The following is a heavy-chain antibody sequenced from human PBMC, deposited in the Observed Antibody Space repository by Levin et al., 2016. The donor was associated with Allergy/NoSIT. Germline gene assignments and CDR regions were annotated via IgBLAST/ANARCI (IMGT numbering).Heavy chain of an antibody. V-gene: IGHV3-23*01. Sequence: GESLKISCAASGFTFSSYAMSWVRQAPGKGLEWVSAISGSGGSTYYADSVKGRFTISRDNSKNTLYLQMNSLRAEDTAVYYCAKAQAQQLVFRRHSYYFDYWGQGTLVTVSS. CDR3: AKAQAQQLVFRRHSYYFDY. J-gene: IGHJ4*02. CDR2: ISGSGGST. D-gene: IGHD6-13*01. CDR1: GFTFSSYA.